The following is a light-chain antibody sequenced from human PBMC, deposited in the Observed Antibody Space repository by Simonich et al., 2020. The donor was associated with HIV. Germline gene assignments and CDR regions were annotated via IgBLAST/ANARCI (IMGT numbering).Light chain of an antibody. CDR1: NSVVGGYNY. J-gene: IGLJ3*02. Sequence: HSALPHPRSVSGSLGQSVPTSALETNSVVGGYNYVPVSQQHPAKAPKPMIYEVNKRPSGVPYRFSGSKSGNTASLTISGLQADDEAAYYCCSYAGSYTWVFGGGTKLTVL. V-gene: IGLV2-11*01. CDR3: CSYAGSYTWV. CDR2: EVN.